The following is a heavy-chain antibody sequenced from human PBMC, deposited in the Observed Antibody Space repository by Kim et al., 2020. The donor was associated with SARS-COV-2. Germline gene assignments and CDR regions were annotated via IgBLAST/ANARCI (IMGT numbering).Heavy chain of an antibody. V-gene: IGHV4-34*01. CDR2: INHSGST. J-gene: IGHJ4*02. D-gene: IGHD3-9*01. Sequence: SETLSLTCAVYGGSFSGYYWSWIRQPPGKGLEWIGEINHSGSTNYNPSLKSRVTISVDTSKDQFSLKLSSVTAADTAVYDCARRSDSTTYYDILTGYYPGTDDYWGQVTLVTVSS. CDR1: GGSFSGYY. CDR3: ARRSDSTTYYDILTGYYPGTDDY.